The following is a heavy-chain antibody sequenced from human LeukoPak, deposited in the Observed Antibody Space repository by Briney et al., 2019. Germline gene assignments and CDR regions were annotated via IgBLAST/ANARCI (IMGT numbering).Heavy chain of an antibody. D-gene: IGHD3-10*01. CDR3: TRPVTMFDY. CDR1: VFTFWAYA. Sequence: GGSLSLSCTASVFTFWAYAMSCVRQAPGKALAWVGFIRSKAYGGTTEYAASVKGRFTISSDDSKSIAYLQMNSLKPEDTAVYYCTRPVTMFDYWGQGTLVTVSS. J-gene: IGHJ4*02. CDR2: IRSKAYGGTT. V-gene: IGHV3-49*04.